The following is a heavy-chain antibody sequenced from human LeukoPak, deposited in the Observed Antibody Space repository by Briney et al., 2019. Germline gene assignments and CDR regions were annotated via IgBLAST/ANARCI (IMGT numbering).Heavy chain of an antibody. CDR2: TSGYSGDT. J-gene: IGHJ3*02. Sequence: GASVKVSCKASGYTFTNYGISWVRQAPGQGLEWMGWTSGYSGDTYYAQKFKGRVTLTTDTSTGTAYMELRSLRSDDTAVYYCARDRYAFDIWGQGTMVTVSS. CDR3: ARDRYAFDI. CDR1: GYTFTNYG. V-gene: IGHV1-18*01.